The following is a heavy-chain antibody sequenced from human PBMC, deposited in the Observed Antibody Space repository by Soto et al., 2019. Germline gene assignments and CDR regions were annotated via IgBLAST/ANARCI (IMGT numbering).Heavy chain of an antibody. D-gene: IGHD3-16*01. CDR2: IWYDGSNK. Sequence: VGFLRLSCAASGFTFSSYGMHWVRQAPGKGLEWVAVIWYDGSNKYYADSVKGRFTISRDNSKNTLYLQMNSLRAEDTAVYYWERGGGGGVVGMDVWGQGTTLTVSS. CDR3: ERGGGGGVVGMDV. V-gene: IGHV3-33*01. J-gene: IGHJ6*02. CDR1: GFTFSSYG.